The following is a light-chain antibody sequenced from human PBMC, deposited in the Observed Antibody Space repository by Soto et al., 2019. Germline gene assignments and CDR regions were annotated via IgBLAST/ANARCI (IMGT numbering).Light chain of an antibody. V-gene: IGLV1-36*01. CDR3: AAWDDSLNGR. CDR1: SSNIGNNA. Sequence: QSVLTQPPSVSEAPRQRVTISCSGSSSNIGNNAVNWYQQLPGKAPKLLIYYDDLLPSGVSDRFSGSKSGTSASLAISGLQSEDEADYYCAAWDDSLNGRFCGGTQLTVL. CDR2: YDD. J-gene: IGLJ2*01.